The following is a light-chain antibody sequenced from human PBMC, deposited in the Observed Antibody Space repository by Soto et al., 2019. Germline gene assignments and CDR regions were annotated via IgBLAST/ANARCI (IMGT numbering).Light chain of an antibody. CDR2: GAS. V-gene: IGKV3-20*01. CDR1: QSVRSSY. CDR3: QQYGSSPAT. Sequence: EIVLTQSPGTVSLSPGERATLSCRASQSVRSSYLAWYQQKPGQAPRLLIYGASSRATGIPERFSGSGSGTDFTLTISRLEPEDFAVYYCQQYGSSPATCGQGTKGEMK. J-gene: IGKJ1*01.